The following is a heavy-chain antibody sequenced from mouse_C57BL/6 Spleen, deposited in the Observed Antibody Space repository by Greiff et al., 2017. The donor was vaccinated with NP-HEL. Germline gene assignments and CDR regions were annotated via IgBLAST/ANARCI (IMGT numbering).Heavy chain of an antibody. CDR2: ISSGGSYT. V-gene: IGHV5-6*01. D-gene: IGHD2-2*01. CDR1: GFTFSSYG. CDR3: ARGLGVTTDYAMDY. Sequence: EVKLMESGGDLVKPGGSLKLSCAASGFTFSSYGMSWVRQTPDKRLEWVATISSGGSYTYYPDSVKGRFTISRDNAKNTLYLQMSSLKSEDTAMYYCARGLGVTTDYAMDYWGQGTSVTVSS. J-gene: IGHJ4*01.